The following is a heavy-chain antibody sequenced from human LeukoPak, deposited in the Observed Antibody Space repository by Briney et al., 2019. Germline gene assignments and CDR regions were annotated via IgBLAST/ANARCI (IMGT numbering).Heavy chain of an antibody. D-gene: IGHD2-15*01. J-gene: IGHJ5*02. CDR2: INPNTGGT. V-gene: IGHV1-2*02. CDR1: GYTFTDYY. CDR3: ARHRNLLVVAATVHWFHP. Sequence: ASVKVSCRASGYTFTDYYMHWVRQAPGQGLEWMGWINPNTGGTNYAQKFQGRVTMTRHTPISTAYMDLSRLASDHTPVYYCARHRNLLVVAATVHWFHPWGQGPLVTVSS.